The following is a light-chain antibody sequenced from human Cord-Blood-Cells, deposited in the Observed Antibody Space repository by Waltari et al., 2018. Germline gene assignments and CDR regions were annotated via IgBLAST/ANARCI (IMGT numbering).Light chain of an antibody. CDR2: EGS. CDR3: CSYAGSSTWV. Sequence: QSALTQPASVSGSPGQSHTISCTGTSSDVGSYNLVSGYQQHPGKAPKLMVYEGSKRPSGVSNRFSGSKSGNTASLTISGLQAEDEADYYCCSYAGSSTWVFGGGTKLTVL. J-gene: IGLJ3*02. V-gene: IGLV2-23*01. CDR1: SSDVGSYNL.